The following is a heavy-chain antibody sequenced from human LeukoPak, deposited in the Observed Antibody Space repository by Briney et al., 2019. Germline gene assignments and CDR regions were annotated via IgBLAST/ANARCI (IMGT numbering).Heavy chain of an antibody. J-gene: IGHJ4*02. D-gene: IGHD5-12*01. CDR2: IIPIFGTA. CDR1: GGTFHIYA. Sequence: ASVTVSFTASGGTFHIYAISWVRQAPGQGRERMGGIIPIFGTANYAQKFQGRVTITADESTSTAYMELSSLRSEDTAVYYCARGVKGSGYEYYFDYWGQGTLVTVSS. CDR3: ARGVKGSGYEYYFDY. V-gene: IGHV1-69*13.